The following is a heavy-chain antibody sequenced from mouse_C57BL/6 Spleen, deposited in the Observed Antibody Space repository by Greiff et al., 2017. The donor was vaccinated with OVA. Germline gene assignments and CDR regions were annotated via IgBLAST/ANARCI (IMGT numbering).Heavy chain of an antibody. D-gene: IGHD1-1*01. CDR2: IHPSDSDT. V-gene: IGHV1-74*01. J-gene: IGHJ2*01. Sequence: QVQLQQPGAELVKPGASVKVSCKASGYTFTSYWMHWVKQRPGQGLEWIGRIHPSDSDTNYNQKFKGKATLTVDKSSSTAYMQLSSLTSEDSAVYYCAISDYYGSSYKDYWGQGTTLTVSS. CDR1: GYTFTSYW. CDR3: AISDYYGSSYKDY.